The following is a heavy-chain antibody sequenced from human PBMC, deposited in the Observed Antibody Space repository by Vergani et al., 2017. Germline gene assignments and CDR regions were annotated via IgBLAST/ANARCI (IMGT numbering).Heavy chain of an antibody. D-gene: IGHD6-19*01. V-gene: IGHV1-69*01. CDR3: ARDAIAVAASLGHLHYYYGMDV. CDR2: IIPIFGTA. CDR1: GGTFSSYA. Sequence: QVQLVQSGAEVKKPGSSVKVSCKASGGTFSSYAISWVRQAPGQGLEWMGGIIPIFGTANYAQKFQGRVTITADESTSTAYMELSSLRSEDTAVYYCARDAIAVAASLGHLHYYYGMDVWGQGTTVTVSS. J-gene: IGHJ6*02.